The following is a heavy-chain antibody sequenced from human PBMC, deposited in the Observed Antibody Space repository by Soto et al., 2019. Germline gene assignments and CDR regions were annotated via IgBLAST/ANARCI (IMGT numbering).Heavy chain of an antibody. D-gene: IGHD3-10*01. CDR2: TSGSGGST. J-gene: IGHJ3*02. Sequence: EVQLLESGGGLVQPGGSLRLSCAASGFTFSSYAMSWVRQAPGKGLEWVSATSGSGGSTYYADSVKGRFTISRDNSKNTVYMQMNSLRAEDTAVYYCAQLPYYGSGLSAFDIWGQGRMVTVSS. CDR1: GFTFSSYA. V-gene: IGHV3-23*01. CDR3: AQLPYYGSGLSAFDI.